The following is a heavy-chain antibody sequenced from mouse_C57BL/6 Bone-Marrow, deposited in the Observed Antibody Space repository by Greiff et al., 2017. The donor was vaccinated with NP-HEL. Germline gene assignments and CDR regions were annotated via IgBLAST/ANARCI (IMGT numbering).Heavy chain of an antibody. V-gene: IGHV1-64*01. CDR2: IHPNSGST. CDR1: GYTFTSYW. J-gene: IGHJ4*01. D-gene: IGHD3-2*02. Sequence: QVQLKQPGAELVKPGASVKLSCKASGYTFTSYWMHWVKQRPGQGLEWIGMIHPNSGSTNYNEKFKSKATLTVDKSSSTAYMQLSSLTSEDSAVYYCLRQLRLRGYYAMDYWGQGTSVTVSS. CDR3: LRQLRLRGYYAMDY.